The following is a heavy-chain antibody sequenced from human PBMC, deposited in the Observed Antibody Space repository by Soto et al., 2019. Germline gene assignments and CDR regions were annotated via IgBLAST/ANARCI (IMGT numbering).Heavy chain of an antibody. J-gene: IGHJ4*02. D-gene: IGHD1-26*01. CDR1: RYTFTSYA. CDR3: ARAQGGYSGSYRFDY. Sequence: ASVKVSCKASRYTFTSYAMHWVRQAPGQRLEWMGWINAGNGNTKYSQKFQGRVTITRDTSASTAYMELSSLRSEDMAVYYCARAQGGYSGSYRFDYWGQGTLVTVCS. CDR2: INAGNGNT. V-gene: IGHV1-3*01.